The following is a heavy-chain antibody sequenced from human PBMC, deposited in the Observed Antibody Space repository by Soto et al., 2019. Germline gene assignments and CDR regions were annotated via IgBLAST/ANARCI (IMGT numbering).Heavy chain of an antibody. Sequence: QLVESGGGLVQPGGSLRLSCAASGFTFSLYPMNWVRQAPGKGLEWLSYISPSNTTIYYADSVKGRFTISRDNAKDSLDLQMNGRRGDNTAFYYCARGGRGFCSSTRCYIDGFDLWGQGTVVTVST. J-gene: IGHJ3*01. V-gene: IGHV3-48*03. D-gene: IGHD2-2*01. CDR2: ISPSNTTI. CDR1: GFTFSLYP. CDR3: ARGGRGFCSSTRCYIDGFDL.